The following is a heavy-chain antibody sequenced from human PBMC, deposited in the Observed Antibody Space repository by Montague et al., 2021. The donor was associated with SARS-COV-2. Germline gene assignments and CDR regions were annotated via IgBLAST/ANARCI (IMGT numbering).Heavy chain of an antibody. D-gene: IGHD1-26*01. Sequence: CAISGDSDGGVGAGRRWVEQSPERGPQWVGRTCYRYEWYNDYAVSVKSRITINPDTSKNQISLQLNSVTPEDTAVYYCARTSASSDYWGQGTLVTVSS. V-gene: IGHV6-1*01. J-gene: IGHJ4*02. CDR3: ARTSASSDY. CDR2: TCYRYEWYN. CDR1: GDSDGGVGAG.